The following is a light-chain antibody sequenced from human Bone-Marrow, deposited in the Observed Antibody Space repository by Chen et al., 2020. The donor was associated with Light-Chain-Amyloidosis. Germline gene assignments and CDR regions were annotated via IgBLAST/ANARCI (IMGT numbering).Light chain of an antibody. CDR3: QVWEGSSDEVV. Sequence: SYVLTQPPSVSVAPGQTATITCGGTGIGSLKVHWYQQKAGQAPVMVVYDDTDRPAGIPERFSGSKSGNAATLTITRVEAGDEDDYYCQVWEGSSDEVVFGGGTRLTVL. J-gene: IGLJ3*02. V-gene: IGLV3-21*02. CDR2: DDT. CDR1: GIGSLK.